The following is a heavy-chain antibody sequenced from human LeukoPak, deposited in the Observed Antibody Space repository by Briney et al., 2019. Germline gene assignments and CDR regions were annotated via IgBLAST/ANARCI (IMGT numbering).Heavy chain of an antibody. D-gene: IGHD1-26*01. J-gene: IGHJ4*02. V-gene: IGHV3-9*01. Sequence: GGSLRLSCAASGFTFDDYAIHWVRQAPGKGLEWVSGISWNSGSIGYADSVKGRFTISRDNAKSSLYLQMNSLRAEDTALYCCAKDLKWELHTMASDYWGQGTLVTVSS. CDR1: GFTFDDYA. CDR2: ISWNSGSI. CDR3: AKDLKWELHTMASDY.